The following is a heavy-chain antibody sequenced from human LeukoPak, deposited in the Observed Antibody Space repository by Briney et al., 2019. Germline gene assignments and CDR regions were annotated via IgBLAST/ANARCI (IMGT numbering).Heavy chain of an antibody. D-gene: IGHD6-13*01. Sequence: PSETLSLTCTVSGGSISNYYWSWIRQPPGKGLEWIGYIYYSGSTNYNPSLNSRVTISVDTSKNQFSLKLSSVTAADTAVYYCARGYSSSWRRGFDYWGQGTLVTVSS. CDR2: IYYSGST. J-gene: IGHJ4*02. CDR3: ARGYSSSWRRGFDY. CDR1: GGSISNYY. V-gene: IGHV4-59*01.